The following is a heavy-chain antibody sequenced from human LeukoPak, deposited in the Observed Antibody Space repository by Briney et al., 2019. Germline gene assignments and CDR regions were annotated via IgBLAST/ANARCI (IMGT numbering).Heavy chain of an antibody. J-gene: IGHJ4*02. Sequence: SETLSLTCAAYGGSFSGYYWSWIRQPPGRGLEWIGEINHSGSTNYNPSLKSRVTISVDTSKNQFSLKLSSVTAADTAVYYCARGPAYYVWGSYRSRPLDYWGQGTLVTVSS. CDR2: INHSGST. CDR3: ARGPAYYVWGSYRSRPLDY. V-gene: IGHV4-34*01. CDR1: GGSFSGYY. D-gene: IGHD3-16*02.